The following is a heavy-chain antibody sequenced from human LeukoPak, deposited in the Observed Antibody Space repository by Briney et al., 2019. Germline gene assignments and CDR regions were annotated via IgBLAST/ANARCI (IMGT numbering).Heavy chain of an antibody. V-gene: IGHV4-59*08. Sequence: AEPLTLTCTVSGDSLSRFYWSGLRESPGKGREWIGYIYNGGSTDYTPSLKSRVTISEDTTNNQFSLKLNFVTAANTGVYYCARASAGWKPPDYWGQGTLVTVSS. CDR3: ARASAGWKPPDY. CDR2: IYNGGST. CDR1: GDSLSRFY. D-gene: IGHD1-1*01. J-gene: IGHJ4*02.